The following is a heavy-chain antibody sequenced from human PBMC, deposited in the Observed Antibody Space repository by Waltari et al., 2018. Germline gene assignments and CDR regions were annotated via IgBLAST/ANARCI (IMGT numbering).Heavy chain of an antibody. CDR3: ARGDCSSTSCYLFDY. J-gene: IGHJ4*02. V-gene: IGHV4-34*01. Sequence: QVQLQQWGAGLVEPSETLSLTRAVYGGSFSGYYWNGSRQPPGKGLEWIGEINHSGSTNYNPSLKSRVTISVDTSKNQFSLKLSSVTAADTAVYYCARGDCSSTSCYLFDYWGQGTLVTVSS. CDR1: GGSFSGYY. CDR2: INHSGST. D-gene: IGHD2-2*01.